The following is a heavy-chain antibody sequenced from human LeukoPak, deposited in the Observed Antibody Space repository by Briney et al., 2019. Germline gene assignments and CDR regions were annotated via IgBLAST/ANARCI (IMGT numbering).Heavy chain of an antibody. Sequence: SETLSLTCTVSGGSISSGSYYWSWIRQPAGKGLEWIGRIYTSGSTNYNPSLKSRVTISVDTSKNQFSLKLSSVTAADTAVYYCAGGYSYGYNSDYYYYMDVWGKGTTVTISS. V-gene: IGHV4-61*02. CDR2: IYTSGST. D-gene: IGHD5-18*01. CDR3: AGGYSYGYNSDYYYYMDV. J-gene: IGHJ6*03. CDR1: GGSISSGSYY.